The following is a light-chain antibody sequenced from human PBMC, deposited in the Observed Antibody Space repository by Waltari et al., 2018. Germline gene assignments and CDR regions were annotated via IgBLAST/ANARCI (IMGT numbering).Light chain of an antibody. CDR2: STN. V-gene: IGLV8-61*01. J-gene: IGLJ3*02. CDR3: VLYMGSGSWV. Sequence: QTVVTQEPSFPVSPGGTVSLTCGLSYGSVSTSYYPSWYQQTPGQAPRTLIYSTNTRSSGVPDRFSGSILGNKAALTITGAQADDESDYYCVLYMGSGSWVFGGGTKLTVL. CDR1: YGSVSTSYY.